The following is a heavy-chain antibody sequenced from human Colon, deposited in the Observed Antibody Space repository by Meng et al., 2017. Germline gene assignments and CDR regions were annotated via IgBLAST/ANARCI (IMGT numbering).Heavy chain of an antibody. CDR2: SHGNTV. CDR3: ARGWLAN. V-gene: IGHV3-11*01. D-gene: IGHD6-19*01. CDR1: GFTFSDSY. Sequence: GESLKISCAASGFTFSDSYMNWIRQAPGKGLEWVSYSHGNTVYYADSVKGRFTISRDNAKNSLYLQMNSLRAGDTAVYYCARGWLANWGQGTLVTVPQ. J-gene: IGHJ4*02.